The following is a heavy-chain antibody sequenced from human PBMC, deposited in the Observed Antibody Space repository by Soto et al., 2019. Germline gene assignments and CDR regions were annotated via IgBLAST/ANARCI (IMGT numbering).Heavy chain of an antibody. CDR2: IYYSGST. CDR3: AWGRQLVLYSEYFHH. J-gene: IGHJ1*01. D-gene: IGHD6-13*01. V-gene: IGHV4-39*01. Sequence: PSETLSLTCTVSGGAISSSSYYWGWIRQPPGKGLEWIGSIYYSGSTYYNPSLKSRVTISVDTSKNQFSLKLSSVTAADTAVYYCAWGRQLVLYSEYFHHWGQGTLVTVSS. CDR1: GGAISSSSYY.